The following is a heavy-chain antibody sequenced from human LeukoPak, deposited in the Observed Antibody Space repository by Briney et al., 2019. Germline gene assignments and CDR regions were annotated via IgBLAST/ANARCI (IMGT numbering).Heavy chain of an antibody. V-gene: IGHV1-2*02. CDR3: ARDTAMVTYWFDP. CDR1: GYTFIGYY. Sequence: RASVKVSCKASGYTFIGYYMHWVRQAPGQGLEWMGWINPNNGGTNYAQKFQGRVTMTRDTSISTAYMELYRLRSDDTAVYYCARDTAMVTYWFDPWGQGTLVTVSS. D-gene: IGHD5-18*01. J-gene: IGHJ5*02. CDR2: INPNNGGT.